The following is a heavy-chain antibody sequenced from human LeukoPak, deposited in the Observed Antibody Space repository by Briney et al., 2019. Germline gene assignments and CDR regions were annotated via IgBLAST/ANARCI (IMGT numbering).Heavy chain of an antibody. Sequence: PGGSLRLSCAASGFTFSSYAMSWIRQAPGKGLEWVSAISGSGGTTYYADSVKGRFTISRDNSKTTLYLHMNSLRAEDTAVYYCAKGTGYYYDSANYFDSWGQGTLVTVSS. CDR2: ISGSGGTT. V-gene: IGHV3-23*01. J-gene: IGHJ4*02. CDR3: AKGTGYYYDSANYFDS. D-gene: IGHD3-22*01. CDR1: GFTFSSYA.